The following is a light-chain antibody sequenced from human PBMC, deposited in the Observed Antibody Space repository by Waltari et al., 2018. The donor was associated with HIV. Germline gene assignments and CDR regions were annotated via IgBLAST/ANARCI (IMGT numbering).Light chain of an antibody. V-gene: IGLV1-47*01. CDR1: ISNIGAKS. J-gene: IGLJ1*01. Sequence: QSVLSQPPSMSGAPGPRVTLPCSGNISNIGAKSGYWFQHGPDAAPKLFIFSNDRRPSGVPGRVSGSKAGTSAYLAISGLRPEDEADYYCATWDDNLNTYVFGPGTRLSVL. CDR2: SND. CDR3: ATWDDNLNTYV.